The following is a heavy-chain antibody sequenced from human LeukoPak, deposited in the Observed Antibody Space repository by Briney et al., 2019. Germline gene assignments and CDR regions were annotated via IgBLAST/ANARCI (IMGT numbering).Heavy chain of an antibody. CDR3: ARAYYGSGSYYTH. D-gene: IGHD3-10*01. V-gene: IGHV4-34*01. J-gene: IGHJ4*02. Sequence: PSETLSLTCAVYGGSFSGYYWSWIRQPPGKGLEWIGYIYYSGSTDYNPSLKSRVTISVDASKNQFSLKLSSVTAADTAVYYCARAYYGSGSYYTHWGQGTLVTVSS. CDR1: GGSFSGYY. CDR2: IYYSGST.